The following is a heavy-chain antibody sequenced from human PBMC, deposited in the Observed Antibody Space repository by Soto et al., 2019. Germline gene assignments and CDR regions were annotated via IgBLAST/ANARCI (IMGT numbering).Heavy chain of an antibody. D-gene: IGHD3-10*01. CDR2: IDPSDSYT. Sequence: EVQLVQSGAEVKKPGESLRISCKGSGYSFTSYWISWVRQMPGKGLEWMGRIDPSDSYTNYSPSFQGHVTISADKSISTAYLQWSSLKASDTAMYYCASLYGSGNYYYYGMDVWGQGTTVTVSS. CDR1: GYSFTSYW. V-gene: IGHV5-10-1*03. CDR3: ASLYGSGNYYYYGMDV. J-gene: IGHJ6*02.